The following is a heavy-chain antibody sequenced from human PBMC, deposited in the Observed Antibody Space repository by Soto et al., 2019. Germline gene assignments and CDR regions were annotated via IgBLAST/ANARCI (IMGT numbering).Heavy chain of an antibody. Sequence: LGGSLRLSCVASGFTVSSHYMTWVRQTPGKGLEWVSIIYASDSTFYADSVKGRFTISRDNSKNTVYLQLNSLRAEDTAVYYCATPVTRLIAFDLWGQGTMVTVSS. CDR1: GFTVSSHY. J-gene: IGHJ3*01. CDR2: IYASDST. D-gene: IGHD4-17*01. CDR3: ATPVTRLIAFDL. V-gene: IGHV3-53*01.